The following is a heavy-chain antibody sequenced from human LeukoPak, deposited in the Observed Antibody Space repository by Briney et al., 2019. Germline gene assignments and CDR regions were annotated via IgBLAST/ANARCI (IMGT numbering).Heavy chain of an antibody. CDR2: IRWNSGSI. D-gene: IGHD3-16*01. CDR1: GFTFDDYA. J-gene: IGHJ4*02. V-gene: IGHV3-9*01. Sequence: GGSLRLSCAASGFTFDDYAMHWVRQAPGKGLEWVSGIRWNSGSIGYADSVKGRFTISRDNAKNSLYLQMNSLRAEDTALYYCAKDKGGTLSYYFDYWGQGTLVTVSS. CDR3: AKDKGGTLSYYFDY.